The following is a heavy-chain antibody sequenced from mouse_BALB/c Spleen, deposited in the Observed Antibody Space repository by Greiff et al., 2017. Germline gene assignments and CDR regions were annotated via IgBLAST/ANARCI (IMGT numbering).Heavy chain of an antibody. D-gene: IGHD1-1*01. V-gene: IGHV3-2*02. CDR1: GYSITSDYA. J-gene: IGHJ1*01. CDR3: ARDYYGSYWYFDV. CDR2: ISYSGST. Sequence: EVKLMESGPGLVKPSQSLSLTCTVTGYSITSDYAWNWIRQFPGNKLEWMGYISYSGSTSYNPSLKSRISITRDTSKNQFFLQLNSVTTEDTATYYCARDYYGSYWYFDVWGAGTTVTVSS.